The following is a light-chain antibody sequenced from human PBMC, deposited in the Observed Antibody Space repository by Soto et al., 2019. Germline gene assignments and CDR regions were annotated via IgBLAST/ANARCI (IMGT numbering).Light chain of an antibody. V-gene: IGKV1-39*01. CDR2: VAS. J-gene: IGKJ2*01. Sequence: DIQMTQSPSSLSASVGDRVTITCRASQSISSNLNWYQQKPGEAPKLLIYVASSLQSGVPSRFSGSESGTEYTITISSLQPDDFGTYYCQQSYSTPYTFGQGTKLEIK. CDR1: QSISSN. CDR3: QQSYSTPYT.